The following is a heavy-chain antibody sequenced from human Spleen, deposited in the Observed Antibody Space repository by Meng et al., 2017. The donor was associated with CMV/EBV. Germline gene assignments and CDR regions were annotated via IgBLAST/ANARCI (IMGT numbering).Heavy chain of an antibody. CDR3: ARTQPYSNVVDY. J-gene: IGHJ4*02. D-gene: IGHD4-11*01. V-gene: IGHV4-59*01. Sequence: SETLSLTCTVSGGSISSYYWSWIRQPPGKGLEWIGYIYYSGSTNYNPSLKSRVTISVDTSKNQFSLKLSPVTAADTAVYYCARTQPYSNVVDYWGQGTLVTVSS. CDR1: GGSISSYY. CDR2: IYYSGST.